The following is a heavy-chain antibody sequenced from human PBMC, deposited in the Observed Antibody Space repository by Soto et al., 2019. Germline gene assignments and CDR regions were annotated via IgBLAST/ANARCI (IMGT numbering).Heavy chain of an antibody. Sequence: GGSLRLSCAASGFTFSSYWMSWVRQAPGKGLEWVANIKQDGSEKYYVDSVKGRFTISRDNAKNSLYLQMNSLRAEDTAVYYSAREFYDYIWGSYRYNDYWGQGTLVTVSS. CDR1: GFTFSSYW. D-gene: IGHD3-16*02. CDR2: IKQDGSEK. J-gene: IGHJ4*02. CDR3: AREFYDYIWGSYRYNDY. V-gene: IGHV3-7*01.